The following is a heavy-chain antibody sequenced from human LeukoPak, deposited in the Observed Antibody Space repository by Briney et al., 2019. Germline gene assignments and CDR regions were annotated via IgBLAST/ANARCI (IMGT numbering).Heavy chain of an antibody. V-gene: IGHV3-30*02. CDR2: IRFDGSNQ. D-gene: IGHD4/OR15-4a*01. CDR1: GFTFRSFG. Sequence: GRSLRLSSAASGFTFRSFGMHLVRQAPGKGLEWVAFIRFDGSNQYYADSVKGRFTISRDNSNNTLFLQMNSLRGDDTAVYFCAKGYGESHFDSWGQGTLVTVSS. CDR3: AKGYGESHFDS. J-gene: IGHJ4*02.